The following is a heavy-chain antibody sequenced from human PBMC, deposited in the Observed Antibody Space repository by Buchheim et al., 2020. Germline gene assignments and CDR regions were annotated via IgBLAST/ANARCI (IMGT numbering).Heavy chain of an antibody. CDR3: ARRLYGDYVYFDY. Sequence: QLQLQESGPGLVKPSETLSLTCTVSGGSISSSSYYWAWIRQPPGKGLEWIGRIYYSGSPYYNPSLKSRVTIPVDTSKNQFSLKLSSVTAADTAVYYCARRLYGDYVYFDYWGQGTL. J-gene: IGHJ4*02. CDR1: GGSISSSSYY. V-gene: IGHV4-39*01. D-gene: IGHD4-17*01. CDR2: IYYSGSP.